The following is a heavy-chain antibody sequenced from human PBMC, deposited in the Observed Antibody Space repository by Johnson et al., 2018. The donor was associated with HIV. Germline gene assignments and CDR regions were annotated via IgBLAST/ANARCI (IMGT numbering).Heavy chain of an antibody. CDR3: AKLPYYYDSSGYADDAFDI. CDR1: AFTFSNYW. CDR2: IKQDGSER. V-gene: IGHV3-7*05. Sequence: VQLVESGGGLVQPGGSLRLSCAASAFTFSNYWMNWVRQAPGKGLEWVANIKQDGSERYYVDSVKGRVTISRDNAKKSLYLQMNSLRAEDTALYYCAKLPYYYDSSGYADDAFDIWGQGTMVTVSS. D-gene: IGHD3-22*01. J-gene: IGHJ3*02.